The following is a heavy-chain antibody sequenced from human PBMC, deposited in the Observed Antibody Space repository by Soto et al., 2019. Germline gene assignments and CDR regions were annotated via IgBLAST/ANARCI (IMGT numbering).Heavy chain of an antibody. Sequence: QVQLQESGPGLVKPSQTLSLTCTVSGGSISSGDYYWSWIRQPPGKGLEWIGYIYYSGSTYYNPSLKSRVTISVDTSKNQFSLKLSSVTAADMAVYFCARGSGSYYYDSSYGAFDIWGQGTMVTVSS. V-gene: IGHV4-30-4*01. J-gene: IGHJ3*02. CDR1: GGSISSGDYY. D-gene: IGHD3-22*01. CDR3: ARGSGSYYYDSSYGAFDI. CDR2: IYYSGST.